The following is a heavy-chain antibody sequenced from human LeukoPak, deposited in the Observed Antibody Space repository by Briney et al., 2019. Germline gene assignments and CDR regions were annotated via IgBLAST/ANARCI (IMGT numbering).Heavy chain of an antibody. D-gene: IGHD1-7*01. J-gene: IGHJ6*03. Sequence: GGSLRLSCAASGFTFSNYAMHWVRQAPGKGLEWVAVISYDGSNKDYADFVKGRFTISRDNSKNTLYLQTNSLRVEDTAVYYCARNYYYNYYYMDVWGKGTTVTVSS. CDR1: GFTFSNYA. V-gene: IGHV3-30*04. CDR3: ARNYYYNYYYMDV. CDR2: ISYDGSNK.